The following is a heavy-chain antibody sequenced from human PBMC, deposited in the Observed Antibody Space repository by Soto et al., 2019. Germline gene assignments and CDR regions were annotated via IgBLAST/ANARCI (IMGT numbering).Heavy chain of an antibody. CDR2: IYYSGST. CDR3: ARALHDILTGYSS. D-gene: IGHD3-9*01. CDR1: GGSIINGDYY. V-gene: IGHV4-30-4*01. Sequence: SETLSLTCTVSGGSIINGDYYWSWIRQPPGKGLEWIGYIYYSGSTYYNPSLKSRVTISVDTSKNQFSLKLSSVTAADTAVYYCARALHDILTGYSSWGQGTLVTVSS. J-gene: IGHJ5*02.